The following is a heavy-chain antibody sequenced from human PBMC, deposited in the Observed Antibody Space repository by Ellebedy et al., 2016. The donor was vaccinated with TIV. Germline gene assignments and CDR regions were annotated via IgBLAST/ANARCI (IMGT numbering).Heavy chain of an antibody. D-gene: IGHD3-9*01. J-gene: IGHJ4*02. Sequence: GESLKISCAASGFTFSSFGMNWVRQAPGKGLEWVSAIVGSGGTTYYADSVKGRFTVSRDNSKNTLYLQMNSLRAEDTAVYYCAKYLTGWKVDYWGPGTLVTVSS. V-gene: IGHV3-23*01. CDR2: IVGSGGTT. CDR3: AKYLTGWKVDY. CDR1: GFTFSSFG.